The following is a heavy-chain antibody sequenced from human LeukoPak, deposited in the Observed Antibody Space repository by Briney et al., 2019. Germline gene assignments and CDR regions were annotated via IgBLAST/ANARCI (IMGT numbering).Heavy chain of an antibody. Sequence: SVKVSCKASGGTFSSYAISWVRQAPGQGLEWMGGIIPIFGTANYAQKFQGRVTITADKSTSTAYMELSSLRSEDTAVYYCARECVDYDILTGYYRLWYFDLWGRGTLVTVSS. D-gene: IGHD3-9*01. CDR3: ARECVDYDILTGYYRLWYFDL. CDR1: GGTFSSYA. J-gene: IGHJ2*01. V-gene: IGHV1-69*06. CDR2: IIPIFGTA.